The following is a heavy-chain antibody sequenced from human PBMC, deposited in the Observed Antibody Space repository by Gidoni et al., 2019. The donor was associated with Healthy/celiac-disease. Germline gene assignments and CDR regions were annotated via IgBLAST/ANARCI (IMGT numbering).Heavy chain of an antibody. CDR1: GFPFSSYS. D-gene: IGHD6-13*01. Sequence: EVQLVESGGGMVKPGGSLSLSCAASGFPFSSYSMNGVRQAPGTGLEWFASISSSSSYIYYADSVKGRFTISRYNAKNSLYLQMNSLRAEDTAVYYCARLNAGAPGIDYWGQGTLVTVSS. J-gene: IGHJ4*02. CDR3: ARLNAGAPGIDY. V-gene: IGHV3-21*01. CDR2: ISSSSSYI.